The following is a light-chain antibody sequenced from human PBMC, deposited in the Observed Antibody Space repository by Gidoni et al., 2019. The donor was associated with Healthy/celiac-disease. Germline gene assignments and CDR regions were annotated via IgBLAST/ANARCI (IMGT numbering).Light chain of an antibody. CDR1: SSDVGGYNY. V-gene: IGLV2-14*01. J-gene: IGLJ3*02. Sequence: QSALTQPASVSGSPRQSITISCTGTSSDVGGYNYVSWYHQHPGKAPKLMIYDVSNRPSGVSNRFSGSKSGNTASLTISGLQAEDEADYYCSSYTSSSTLVFGGGTKLTVL. CDR3: SSYTSSSTLV. CDR2: DVS.